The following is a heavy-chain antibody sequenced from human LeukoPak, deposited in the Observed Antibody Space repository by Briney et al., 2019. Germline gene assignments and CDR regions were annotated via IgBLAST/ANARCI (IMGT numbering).Heavy chain of an antibody. D-gene: IGHD2-2*01. CDR2: LRYDGSDK. Sequence: GGSLRLSCAASKFSFSDYGMHWLRQAPGKGLEWVASLRYDGSDKHYADSVKGRFVISRDNSKNTMYLQMNSLRAEDTAVYYCAHGAMYQLDYWGQGTLVTVSS. J-gene: IGHJ4*02. CDR1: KFSFSDYG. CDR3: AHGAMYQLDY. V-gene: IGHV3-30*02.